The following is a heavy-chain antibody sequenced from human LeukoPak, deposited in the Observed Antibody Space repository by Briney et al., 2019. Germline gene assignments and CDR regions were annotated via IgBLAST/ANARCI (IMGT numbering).Heavy chain of an antibody. CDR3: ARERDGCAAFDI. D-gene: IGHD5-24*01. V-gene: IGHV4-59*12. CDR1: GGSISSYY. CDR2: IYYSGST. Sequence: SGTLSLTCTVSGGSISSYYWSWIRQPPGKGLEWIGYIYYSGSTNYNPSLKSRVTISVDTSKNQFSLKLSSVTAADTAVYFCARERDGCAAFDIWGQGTMVTVSS. J-gene: IGHJ3*02.